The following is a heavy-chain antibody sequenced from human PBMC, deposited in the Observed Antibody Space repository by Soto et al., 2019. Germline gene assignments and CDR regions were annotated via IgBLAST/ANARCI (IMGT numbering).Heavy chain of an antibody. Sequence: GGSLRLSCAASGFTFSSYDMHWVRQATGKGLEWVSAIGTAGDTYYPGSVKGRFTISRENAKNSLYLQMNSLRAGDTAVYYCARVEVATHAFDIWGQGTMVTVSS. D-gene: IGHD5-12*01. CDR2: IGTAGDT. J-gene: IGHJ3*02. V-gene: IGHV3-13*01. CDR1: GFTFSSYD. CDR3: ARVEVATHAFDI.